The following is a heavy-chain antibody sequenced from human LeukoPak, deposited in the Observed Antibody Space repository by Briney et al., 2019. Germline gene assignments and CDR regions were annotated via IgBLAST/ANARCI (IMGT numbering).Heavy chain of an antibody. CDR1: GYTFTGHY. CDR3: ARAKSYYYDSSGYFDY. CDR2: INPNSGGT. J-gene: IGHJ4*02. Sequence: ASVKVPCKASGYTFTGHYMHWVRQAPGQGLEWMGWINPNSGGTNYAQKFQGRVTMTRDTSISTAYMELSRLRSDDTAVYHCARAKSYYYDSSGYFDYWGQGTLVTVSS. V-gene: IGHV1-2*02. D-gene: IGHD3-22*01.